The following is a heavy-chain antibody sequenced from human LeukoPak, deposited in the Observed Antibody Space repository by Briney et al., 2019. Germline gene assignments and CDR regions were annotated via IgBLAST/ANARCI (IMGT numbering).Heavy chain of an antibody. D-gene: IGHD6-13*01. CDR1: GYTFTSFY. J-gene: IGHJ4*02. CDR2: INPSGGST. Sequence: ASVKVSCKASGYTFTSFYIYWVRQAPGQGLEWMGIINPSGGSTNYAQKFQSRVTMTGDTSTSTVYMELSSLRSEDTAVYYCARGDGAAGRVFDYWGQGTLVNVPS. V-gene: IGHV1-46*01. CDR3: ARGDGAAGRVFDY.